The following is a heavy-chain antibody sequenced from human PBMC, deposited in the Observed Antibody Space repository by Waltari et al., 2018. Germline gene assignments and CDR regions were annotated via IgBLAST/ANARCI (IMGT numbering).Heavy chain of an antibody. J-gene: IGHJ4*02. V-gene: IGHV4-34*01. CDR3: ARETPITMVQGVEFDY. CDR1: GGSFSGYY. CDR2: INHSGST. D-gene: IGHD3-10*01. Sequence: QVQLQQWGAGLLKPSETRSLTCAVSGGSFSGYYWSWIRQPPGKGLEWIGEINHSGSTNYNPSLKSRVTISVDTSKNQFSLKLSSVTAADTAVYYCARETPITMVQGVEFDYWGQGTLVTVSS.